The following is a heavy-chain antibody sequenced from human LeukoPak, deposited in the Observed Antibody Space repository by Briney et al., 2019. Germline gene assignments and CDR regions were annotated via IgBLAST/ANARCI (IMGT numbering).Heavy chain of an antibody. CDR2: ISSTSSYI. CDR1: GFSFSSYS. D-gene: IGHD6-19*01. J-gene: IGHJ4*02. Sequence: NPGGSLRLSCAAPGFSFSSYSMNWVRQAPGKGLEWVSSISSTSSYIYYADSVKGRFTISRDNAKNSLYLQMNSLRAEDTAVYYCARASSGWAVDLYYFDFWGQGTLVTVSS. CDR3: ARASSGWAVDLYYFDF. V-gene: IGHV3-21*01.